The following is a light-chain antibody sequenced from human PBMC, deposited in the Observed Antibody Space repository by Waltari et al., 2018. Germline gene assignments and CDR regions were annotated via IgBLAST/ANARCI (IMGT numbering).Light chain of an antibody. CDR3: AAWDDSLNGSGWV. CDR2: SNK. V-gene: IGLV1-44*01. CDR1: SSTIGSNT. Sequence: QSVLTQPPSASGTPGQRATISCSGSSSTIGSNTVHWYQQLPGTAPKLLIYSNKQRPSGVPDRFSGSKSGTSASLAISGLQSEDEADHYCAAWDDSLNGSGWVFGGGTKLTVL. J-gene: IGLJ3*02.